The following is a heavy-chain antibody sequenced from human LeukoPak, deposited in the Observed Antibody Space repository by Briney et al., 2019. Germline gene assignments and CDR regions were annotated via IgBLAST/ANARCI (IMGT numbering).Heavy chain of an antibody. CDR2: MSPNSGDT. V-gene: IGHV1-8*01. Sequence: ASVKVSCKASGYTSTSYDFNWVRQATGQRPEWMGWMSPNSGDTGYAQKFQDRVTMTRNTSISTAYMELSSLRSDDTAVYYCARGPPNWGYDYWGPGTLVTVS. D-gene: IGHD7-27*01. J-gene: IGHJ4*02. CDR3: ARGPPNWGYDY. CDR1: GYTSTSYD.